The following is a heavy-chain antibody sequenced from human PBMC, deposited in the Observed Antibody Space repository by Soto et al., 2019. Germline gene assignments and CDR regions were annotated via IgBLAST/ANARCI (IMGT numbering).Heavy chain of an antibody. V-gene: IGHV3-23*01. CDR1: GFTFSSYA. Sequence: LRLSCAASGFTFSSYAMSWVRQAPGQGLGWVSASSGSGGITYYADSVKGRFTISRDNSKNTLYLQMNSLRAEDTAVYYCAKVKGATKGNIDYWGQGTLVTVSS. D-gene: IGHD1-26*01. CDR2: SSGSGGIT. J-gene: IGHJ4*02. CDR3: AKVKGATKGNIDY.